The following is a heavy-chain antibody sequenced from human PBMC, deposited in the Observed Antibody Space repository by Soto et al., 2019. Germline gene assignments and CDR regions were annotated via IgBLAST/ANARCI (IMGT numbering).Heavy chain of an antibody. CDR2: IYYSGST. CDR3: ARHEVLVVAATLPWVDY. CDR1: GGSISSSSYY. Sequence: QLQLQESGPGLVKPSETLSLTCTVSGGSISSSSYYWGWIRQPPGKGLEWIGSIYYSGSTYYNPSLKSRVTISVDTSKNQFSPKLSSVTAADTAVYYCARHEVLVVAATLPWVDYWGQGTLVTVPS. V-gene: IGHV4-39*01. J-gene: IGHJ4*02. D-gene: IGHD2-15*01.